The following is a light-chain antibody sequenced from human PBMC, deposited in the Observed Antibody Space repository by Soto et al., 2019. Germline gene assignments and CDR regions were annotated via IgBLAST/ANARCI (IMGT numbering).Light chain of an antibody. Sequence: IQMTQSPSSLSASVGDRVTIACQASQGMRNYLNWYQQKPGKAPKLLIYDASYLETGVPSRFSGRGSGTDFTFTISSLQPEDIATYYCQQYDTLPYTFGQGTKLEIK. V-gene: IGKV1-33*01. J-gene: IGKJ2*01. CDR2: DAS. CDR1: QGMRNY. CDR3: QQYDTLPYT.